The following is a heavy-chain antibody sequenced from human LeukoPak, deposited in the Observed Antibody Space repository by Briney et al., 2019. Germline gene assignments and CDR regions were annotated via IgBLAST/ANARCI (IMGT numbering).Heavy chain of an antibody. V-gene: IGHV3-33*01. D-gene: IGHD6-19*01. CDR2: IWYDGSNK. Sequence: PGRSLRLSCAASGFIFSSYGMHGVRQAPGKGLAGVAVIWYDGSNKYYADSVKGRFTISRDNSKNSLYLQMNSLRAEDTAVYYCARYPKQWLVRGAYYFDYWGQGTLVTVSS. CDR3: ARYPKQWLVRGAYYFDY. J-gene: IGHJ4*02. CDR1: GFIFSSYG.